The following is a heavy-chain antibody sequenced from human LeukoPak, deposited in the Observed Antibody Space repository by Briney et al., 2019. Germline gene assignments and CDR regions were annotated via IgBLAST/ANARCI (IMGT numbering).Heavy chain of an antibody. V-gene: IGHV3-74*03. CDR2: INRDGSTT. J-gene: IGHJ4*02. CDR1: GFTFSNYW. Sequence: QSGGSLRLSCAASGFTFSNYWVHWVRQAPGKGLVWVSRINRDGSTTKYADSVKCRFTVSRDNAKNTLNLQMNSLRAEDTAVYYCARDKKSGESSEIDYWGQGTLVTVSS. CDR3: ARDKKSGESSEIDY. D-gene: IGHD3-10*01.